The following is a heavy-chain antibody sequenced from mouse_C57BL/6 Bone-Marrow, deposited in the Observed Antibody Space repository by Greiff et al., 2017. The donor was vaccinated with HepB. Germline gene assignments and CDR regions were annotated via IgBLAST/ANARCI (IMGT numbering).Heavy chain of an antibody. V-gene: IGHV2-6*01. J-gene: IGHJ3*01. CDR1: GFSLTSYG. CDR2: IWGVGST. CDR3: ATLDSSGLFAY. Sequence: VKLQESGPGLVAPSQSLSITCTVSGFSLTSYGVDWVRQSPGKGLEWLGVIWGVGSTNYNSALKSRLSISKDNSKSQVFLKMNSLQNDDTAMYYCATLDSSGLFAYWGQGTLVTVSA. D-gene: IGHD3-2*02.